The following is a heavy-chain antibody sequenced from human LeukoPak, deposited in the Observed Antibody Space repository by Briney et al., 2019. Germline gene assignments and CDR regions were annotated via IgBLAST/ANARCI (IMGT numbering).Heavy chain of an antibody. CDR2: ISASGGST. D-gene: IGHD6-19*01. CDR3: ARDVRSGWYSLANEYYFDY. V-gene: IGHV3-23*01. CDR1: GFAFSSYG. J-gene: IGHJ4*02. Sequence: TGGSLRLSCAASGFAFSSYGMSWVRQSPGKGLEWVSGISASGGSTYYADSVKGRFTISRDNSKNSLYLQMNSLRAEDTAVYYCARDVRSGWYSLANEYYFDYWGQGTLVTVSS.